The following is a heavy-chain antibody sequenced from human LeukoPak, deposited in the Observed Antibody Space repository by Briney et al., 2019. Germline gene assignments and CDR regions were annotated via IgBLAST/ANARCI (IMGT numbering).Heavy chain of an antibody. CDR1: GYTLTELS. CDR3: ATDPYSGSYYGWFDP. Sequence: ASVKVSCKVSGYTLTELSMHWVRQAPGKGLEWMGGFDPEDGETIYAQKFQGRVTMTEDTSTDTAYMELSSLRSEDTAVYYCATDPYSGSYYGWFDPWGQGTLVTVSS. V-gene: IGHV1-24*01. D-gene: IGHD1-26*01. CDR2: FDPEDGET. J-gene: IGHJ5*02.